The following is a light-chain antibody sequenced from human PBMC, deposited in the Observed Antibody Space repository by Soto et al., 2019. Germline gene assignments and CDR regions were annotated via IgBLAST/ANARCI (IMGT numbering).Light chain of an antibody. CDR1: QSVSSSY. Sequence: EIVLTQSPGTLSLSPGERATLSCMARQSVSSSYLAWYQQKPGQAPRLLIYGASIRATGIPDRFNGSGSGTDFTLTISRLEPEDFAVDYCQQYGSSLLSFGQGTKVEIK. V-gene: IGKV3-20*01. J-gene: IGKJ1*01. CDR3: QQYGSSLLS. CDR2: GAS.